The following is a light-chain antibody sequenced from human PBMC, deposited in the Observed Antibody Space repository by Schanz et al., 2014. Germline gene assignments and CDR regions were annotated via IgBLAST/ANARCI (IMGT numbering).Light chain of an antibody. J-gene: IGKJ1*01. V-gene: IGKV3-20*01. CDR3: QHYGTSSWT. CDR2: GAD. CDR1: QTVSSSY. Sequence: EIVMTQSPATLSVSPGERATLSCRASQTVSSSYLAWYQQKPGQAPRLLIYGADRRATGIPDRFSGSGSGTDFTLTISRLEPEDFAVYYCQHYGTSSWTFGQGTKVEVK.